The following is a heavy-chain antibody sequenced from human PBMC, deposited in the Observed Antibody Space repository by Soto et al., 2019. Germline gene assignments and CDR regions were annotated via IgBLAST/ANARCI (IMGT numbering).Heavy chain of an antibody. CDR1: GFTFSDYY. J-gene: IGHJ6*02. V-gene: IGHV3-11*01. CDR2: ISSSGSTI. Sequence: QVQLVESGGGLVKPGGSLRLSCAASGFTFSDYYMSWIRQAPGKGLEWVSYISSSGSTIYYADSVKGRFTISRENAKNSLDLQMTSLRAEDTALYYCASPTVTPHYGMDVWGQGTTVTVSS. D-gene: IGHD4-17*01. CDR3: ASPTVTPHYGMDV.